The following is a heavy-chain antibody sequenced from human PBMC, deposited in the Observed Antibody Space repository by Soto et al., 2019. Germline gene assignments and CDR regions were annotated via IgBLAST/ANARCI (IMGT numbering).Heavy chain of an antibody. V-gene: IGHV4-59*08. CDR3: ARRYGYSFDY. D-gene: IGHD1-1*01. J-gene: IGHJ4*02. CDR1: GGSISSYY. Sequence: PXXTLSLPFTVSGGSISSYYWRWIRQPPGKGLEWIGYIYYSGSTNYNPSLKSRVTISVDTSKNQFSLKLSSVTAADTAVYYCARRYGYSFDYWGQGTLVTVSS. CDR2: IYYSGST.